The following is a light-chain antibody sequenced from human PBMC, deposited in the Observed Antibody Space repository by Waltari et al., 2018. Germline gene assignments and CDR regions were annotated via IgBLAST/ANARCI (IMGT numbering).Light chain of an antibody. J-gene: IGLJ3*02. CDR3: CSYAGRATWA. CDR2: DVN. CDR1: SSDVGGYDY. Sequence: QSALTQPRSVSGSPGQSVSISCTGTSSDVGGYDYVSWYQQHPGKAPKLVLYDVNKRPSGVPDRFSGSKSGNTASLTISGLQAEDEADYNCCSYAGRATWAFGGGTKLTVL. V-gene: IGLV2-11*01.